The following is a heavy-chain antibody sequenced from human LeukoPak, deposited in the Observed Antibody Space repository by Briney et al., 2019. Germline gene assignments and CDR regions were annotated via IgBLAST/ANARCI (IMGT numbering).Heavy chain of an antibody. CDR2: IRYDGSTK. CDR1: GFLLSDYG. CDR3: AKLYRNKGADY. D-gene: IGHD1-26*01. J-gene: IGHJ4*02. Sequence: PGGSLRLSCAAPGFLLSDYGMHWVRQAPGKGLEWVSFIRYDGSTKYYADSVKGRFTISRDDSNNTLYLHMDSLTAEDSAIYYCAKLYRNKGADYWGQGTLVTVSS. V-gene: IGHV3-30*02.